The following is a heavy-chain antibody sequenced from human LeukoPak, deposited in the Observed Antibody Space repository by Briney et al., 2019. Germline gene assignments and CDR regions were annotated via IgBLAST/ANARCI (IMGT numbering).Heavy chain of an antibody. CDR2: VFQTGST. J-gene: IGHJ5*02. CDR1: GGSISSDY. CDR3: AKGGALDP. V-gene: IGHV4-59*12. Sequence: SETLSLTCTVSGGSISSDYWSWIRQSPGKGLEWIGYVFQTGSTHYNPSLKSRVNISLDRAKNHFSLKLSSVTAADTAVYYCAKGGALDPWGPGTLVTVSS.